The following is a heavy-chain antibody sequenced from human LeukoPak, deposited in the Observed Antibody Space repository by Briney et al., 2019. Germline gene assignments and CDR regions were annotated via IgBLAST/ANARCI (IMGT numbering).Heavy chain of an antibody. J-gene: IGHJ4*02. CDR1: GGSISSYY. CDR2: MYYSGGT. CDR3: ARVIPTLYGPGSQIDY. D-gene: IGHD3-10*01. V-gene: IGHV4-59*01. Sequence: SETLSLTCTVSGGSISSYYWSWIRQPPGKGLEWIGFMYYSGGTNYNPSLKSRVTISVDTSENQFSLKLSSVTAADTAVYYCARVIPTLYGPGSQIDYWCQGILVTVSS.